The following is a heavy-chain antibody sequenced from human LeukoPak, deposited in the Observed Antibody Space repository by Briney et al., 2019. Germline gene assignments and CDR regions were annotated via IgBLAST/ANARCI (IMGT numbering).Heavy chain of an antibody. CDR2: IYYSGGT. CDR1: GGSISSYY. CDR3: ARANRVIVPFDY. D-gene: IGHD3-16*02. J-gene: IGHJ4*02. V-gene: IGHV4-59*01. Sequence: PSGTLSLTCAVSGGSISSYYWSWIRQPPGKGLEWIGYIYYSGGTNYNPSLKSRVTISVDTSKNQFSLKLSSVTAADTAVYYCARANRVIVPFDYWGQGTLVTVSS.